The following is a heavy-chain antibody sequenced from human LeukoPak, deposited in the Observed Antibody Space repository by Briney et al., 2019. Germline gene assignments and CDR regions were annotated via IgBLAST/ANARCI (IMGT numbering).Heavy chain of an antibody. V-gene: IGHV4-39*07. CDR3: ARGSYYDPYYFDY. D-gene: IGHD3-22*01. CDR1: SGSIRGSDYY. Sequence: PSETLSLTCTVSSGSIRGSDYYWCWIRQPPGKGLEWIGSINYGGNTNYNPSLKSRVTISVDTSKNHFSLKLSSVTAADTAVYYCARGSYYDPYYFDYWGQGTLVPVSS. CDR2: INYGGNT. J-gene: IGHJ4*02.